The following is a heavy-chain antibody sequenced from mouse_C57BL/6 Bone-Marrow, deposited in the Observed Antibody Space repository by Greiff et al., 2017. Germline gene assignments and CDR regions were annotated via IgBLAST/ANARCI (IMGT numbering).Heavy chain of an antibody. V-gene: IGHV3-6*01. D-gene: IGHD1-1*01. CDR2: ISYDGSN. CDR3: ARYYYGSSYAMDY. J-gene: IGHJ4*01. CDR1: GYSITSGYY. Sequence: EVKLMESGPGLVKPSQSLSLTCSVTGYSITSGYYWNWIRQFPGNKLEWMGYISYDGSNNYNPSLKNRISITRDTSKHQFFLKLNSVTTEDTATYYCARYYYGSSYAMDYWGQGTSVTVSS.